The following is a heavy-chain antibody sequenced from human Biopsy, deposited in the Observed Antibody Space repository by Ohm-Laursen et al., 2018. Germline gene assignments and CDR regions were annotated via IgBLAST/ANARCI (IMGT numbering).Heavy chain of an antibody. CDR2: ISHTGYT. J-gene: IGHJ1*01. CDR1: GGSISNNNYY. D-gene: IGHD4-23*01. CDR3: ARGSNEYGGLYFPH. V-gene: IGHV4-61*05. Sequence: TLSLTCTVSGGSISNNNYYWGWIRQPPGKGLEWIGYISHTGYTSYKSSLKSRVTISLDTSRKHFSLRLTSLAAADTAVYYCARGSNEYGGLYFPHWGQGTLVTVSS.